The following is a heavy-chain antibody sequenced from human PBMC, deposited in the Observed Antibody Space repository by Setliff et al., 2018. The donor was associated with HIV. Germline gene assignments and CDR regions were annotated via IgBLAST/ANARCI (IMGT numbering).Heavy chain of an antibody. D-gene: IGHD3-16*01. Sequence: PSETLSLTCAVYGGSFSGYYWTWIRQTPGRGLEWIGEIIHSGGTNYNRSLKSRVTISVDTSKNQFSLKLSSVTAADTAVYYWARAGGGGRWLHLSYWYFDLWGRGTLVTVSS. CDR2: IIHSGGT. V-gene: IGHV4-34*12. CDR1: GGSFSGYY. CDR3: ARAGGGGRWLHLSYWYFDL. J-gene: IGHJ2*01.